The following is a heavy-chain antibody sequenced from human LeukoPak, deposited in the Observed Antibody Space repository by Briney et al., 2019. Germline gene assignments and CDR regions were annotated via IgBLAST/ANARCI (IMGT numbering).Heavy chain of an antibody. CDR3: ARDGVVVVPAAMTTRYYYHGMDV. D-gene: IGHD2-2*01. J-gene: IGHJ6*02. Sequence: GRSLRLSCAASGFTFSSYAMHWVRQAPGKGLEWVAVISYDGSNKYYADSVKGRFTISRDNSKNTLYLQMNSLRAEDTAVYYCARDGVVVVPAAMTTRYYYHGMDVWGQGTTVTVSS. CDR1: GFTFSSYA. CDR2: ISYDGSNK. V-gene: IGHV3-30*04.